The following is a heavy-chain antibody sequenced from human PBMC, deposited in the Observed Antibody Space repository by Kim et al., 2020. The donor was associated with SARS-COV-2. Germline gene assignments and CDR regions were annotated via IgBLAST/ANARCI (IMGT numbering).Heavy chain of an antibody. CDR1: GGTFSSYA. D-gene: IGHD5-18*01. J-gene: IGHJ6*02. Sequence: SVKVSCKASGGTFSSYAISWVRQAPGQGLEWMGGIIPIFGTANYAQKFQGRVTITADESTSTAYMELSSLRSEDTAVYYCARTEIGDTAMAGIYYYYGMDVWGQGTTVTVSS. V-gene: IGHV1-69*13. CDR3: ARTEIGDTAMAGIYYYYGMDV. CDR2: IIPIFGTA.